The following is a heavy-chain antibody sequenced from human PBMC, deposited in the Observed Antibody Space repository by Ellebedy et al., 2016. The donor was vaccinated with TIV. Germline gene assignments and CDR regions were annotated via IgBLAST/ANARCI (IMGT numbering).Heavy chain of an antibody. Sequence: SETLSLTXAVYGGSFSGYYWSWIRQPPGKGLEWIGEINHSGSTNYNPSLKSRVTISVDTSKNQFSLKLSSVTAADTAVYYCARGTLWFGRSFDYWGQGTLVTVSS. CDR2: INHSGST. D-gene: IGHD3-10*01. J-gene: IGHJ4*02. CDR1: GGSFSGYY. V-gene: IGHV4-34*01. CDR3: ARGTLWFGRSFDY.